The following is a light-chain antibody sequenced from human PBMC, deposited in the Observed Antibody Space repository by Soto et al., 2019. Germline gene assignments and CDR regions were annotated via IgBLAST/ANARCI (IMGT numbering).Light chain of an antibody. CDR2: EVS. V-gene: IGLV2-8*01. Sequence: QSALTQPPSASGSPGQSVTISCAGTSSDIGLYNYVSWYQHHPGKAPKLIIYEVSTRPSGVPDRFSGSKSGNTASLTVSGLQAEDEADYDCSSYAGDINFDVFGGGTKVTVL. CDR1: SSDIGLYNY. J-gene: IGLJ3*02. CDR3: SSYAGDINFDV.